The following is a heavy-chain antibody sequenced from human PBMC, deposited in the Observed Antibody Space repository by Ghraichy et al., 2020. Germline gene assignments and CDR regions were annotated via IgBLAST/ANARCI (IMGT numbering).Heavy chain of an antibody. CDR1: GFTFSSYG. Sequence: GSLNISCAASGFTFSSYGMHWVRQAPGKGLEWVAVISYDGSNKYYADSVKGRFTISRDNSKNTLYLQMNSLRAEDTAVYYCAKDLAFWSGYHYYYYGMDVWGQGTTVTVSS. CDR2: ISYDGSNK. CDR3: AKDLAFWSGYHYYYYGMDV. V-gene: IGHV3-30*18. D-gene: IGHD3-3*01. J-gene: IGHJ6*02.